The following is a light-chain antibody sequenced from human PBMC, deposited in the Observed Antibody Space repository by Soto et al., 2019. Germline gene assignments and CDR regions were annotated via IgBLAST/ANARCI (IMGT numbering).Light chain of an antibody. Sequence: ESVLTQSPATLSLSPGERATLSCRASQSVSNYLAWYQQKPGQAPRLLISDASNRATGIPVRFSGSGSGTDFTLTISSLEAEDSAVYYCQQRSNWPSITFGQGTRLEIK. V-gene: IGKV3-11*01. CDR3: QQRSNWPSIT. CDR2: DAS. J-gene: IGKJ5*01. CDR1: QSVSNY.